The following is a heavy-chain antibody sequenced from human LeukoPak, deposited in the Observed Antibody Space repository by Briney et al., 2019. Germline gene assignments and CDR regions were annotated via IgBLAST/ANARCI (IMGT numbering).Heavy chain of an antibody. CDR3: ASSRYCSSTSCRDY. J-gene: IGHJ4*02. D-gene: IGHD2-2*01. CDR2: INSDGSST. CDR1: GFTFSSYW. V-gene: IGHV3-74*01. Sequence: PGGSLRLSCVASGFTFSSYWMHWVRQAPGKGLVWVSHINSDGSSTTYADSVKGRFTISRDNAKNTLYLQMNSLRAEDTAVYYCASSRYCSSTSCRDYWGQGTLVTVSS.